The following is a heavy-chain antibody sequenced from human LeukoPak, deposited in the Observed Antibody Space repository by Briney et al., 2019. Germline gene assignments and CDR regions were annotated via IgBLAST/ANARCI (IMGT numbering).Heavy chain of an antibody. Sequence: SETLSLTCAVYGGSSSGYYWSWIRQPPGKGLEWIGEINHSGSTNYNPSLKSRVTISVDTSKNQFSLKLSSVTAADTAVYYCARDAYTATGYYPYWGQGTLVTVSS. V-gene: IGHV4-34*01. J-gene: IGHJ4*02. CDR2: INHSGST. CDR3: ARDAYTATGYYPY. CDR1: GGSSSGYY. D-gene: IGHD3-9*01.